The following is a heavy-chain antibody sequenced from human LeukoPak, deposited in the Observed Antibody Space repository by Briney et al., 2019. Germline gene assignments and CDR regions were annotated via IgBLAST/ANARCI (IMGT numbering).Heavy chain of an antibody. CDR3: ARGASGYSYG. CDR1: GGSISSGGYY. V-gene: IGHV4-61*08. CDR2: ISYSGST. D-gene: IGHD5-18*01. Sequence: SQTLSLTCTVSGGSISSGGYYWSWIRQPPGKGLEWIGYISYSGSTNYNPSLKSRVTISVDTSKNQFSLKLSSVTAADTAVYYCARGASGYSYGWGQGTLVTVSS. J-gene: IGHJ4*02.